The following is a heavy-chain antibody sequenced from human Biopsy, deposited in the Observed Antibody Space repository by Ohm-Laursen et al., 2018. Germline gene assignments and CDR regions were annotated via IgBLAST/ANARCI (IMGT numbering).Heavy chain of an antibody. D-gene: IGHD4-17*01. Sequence: SLRLSCAAPGFTFSPYTMTWVRQAPGKGLEWVSTISGNSDIIYNTDSVKGRFTISRDNSKNTLYLQMNSLRADDTAVYYCALAAAQTVTHFDYWGQGTLVTVSS. V-gene: IGHV3-23*01. CDR3: ALAAAQTVTHFDY. J-gene: IGHJ4*02. CDR2: ISGNSDII. CDR1: GFTFSPYT.